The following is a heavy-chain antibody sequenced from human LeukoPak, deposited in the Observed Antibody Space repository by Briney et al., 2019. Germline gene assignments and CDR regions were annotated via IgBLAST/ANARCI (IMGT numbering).Heavy chain of an antibody. V-gene: IGHV4-30-2*01. J-gene: IGHJ4*02. CDR3: ARGGVEVNFDY. CDR2: IFDSGRT. Sequence: SEILSLTCTVSGASISSGDYYWTWIRQPPGKGLEWIGYIFDSGRTDFNPSLKSRVTISVDRSKNQFSLKLSSVTAADTAVYYCARGGVEVNFDYWGQGTLVTVSS. CDR1: GASISSGDYY. D-gene: IGHD2-21*01.